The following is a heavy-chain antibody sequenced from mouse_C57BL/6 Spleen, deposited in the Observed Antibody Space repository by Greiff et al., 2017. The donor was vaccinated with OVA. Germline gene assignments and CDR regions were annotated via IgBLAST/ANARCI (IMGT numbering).Heavy chain of an antibody. Sequence: EVMLVESGGGLVKPGGSLKLSCAASGFTFSSYAMSWVRQTPEKRLEWVATLSDGGSYTYYPDNVKGRFTISRDNAKNNLYLQMSHLKSEDTAMYYCASLTGYFDYWGQGTTLTVSS. V-gene: IGHV5-4*03. J-gene: IGHJ2*01. CDR1: GFTFSSYA. D-gene: IGHD4-1*01. CDR3: ASLTGYFDY. CDR2: LSDGGSYT.